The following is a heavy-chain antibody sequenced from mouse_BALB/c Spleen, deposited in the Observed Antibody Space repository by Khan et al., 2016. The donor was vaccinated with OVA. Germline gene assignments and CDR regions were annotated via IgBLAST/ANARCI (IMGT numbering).Heavy chain of an antibody. CDR3: ARFYGPYYAMDF. CDR1: GFSLTSYG. CDR2: IWAGEST. J-gene: IGHJ4*01. Sequence: QVQLKQSGPGLVAPSQSLSITCTVSGFSLTSYGVHWVRQPPGKGLEWLGVIWAGESTNYNSALMSRLSISKNNTKSQVFVKMNSLQTDDTTMYFCARFYGPYYAMDFWGQGTSVTVSS. D-gene: IGHD1-1*02. V-gene: IGHV2-9*02.